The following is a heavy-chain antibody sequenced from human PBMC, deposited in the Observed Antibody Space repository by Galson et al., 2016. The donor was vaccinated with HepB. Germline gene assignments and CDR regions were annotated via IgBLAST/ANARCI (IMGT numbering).Heavy chain of an antibody. D-gene: IGHD1-26*01. Sequence: SLRLSCAASGFTFSNYGMHWVRQAPGKGLEWVAGIWFAGRNTYYADSVKGRFTISRDNSKNTPYLQMNSLRGEDTAVYYCARDLLLIVGATEYYFDYWGQGTLVTVSS. J-gene: IGHJ4*02. CDR3: ARDLLLIVGATEYYFDY. V-gene: IGHV3-33*01. CDR2: IWFAGRNT. CDR1: GFTFSNYG.